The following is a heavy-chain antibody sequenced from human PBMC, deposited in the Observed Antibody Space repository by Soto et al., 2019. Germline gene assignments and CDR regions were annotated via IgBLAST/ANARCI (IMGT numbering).Heavy chain of an antibody. CDR2: MNPNSGNT. Sequence: ASVKVSCKASGYTFTSYDISWVRQATGQGLEWMGWMNPNSGNTAHAQKFQGRVTMARNTSISTAYMELSGLRSEDTAVYYCARGPLKYNFWSGSEAYGMDVWGQGTTVTVSS. CDR1: GYTFTSYD. D-gene: IGHD3-3*01. CDR3: ARGPLKYNFWSGSEAYGMDV. V-gene: IGHV1-8*01. J-gene: IGHJ6*02.